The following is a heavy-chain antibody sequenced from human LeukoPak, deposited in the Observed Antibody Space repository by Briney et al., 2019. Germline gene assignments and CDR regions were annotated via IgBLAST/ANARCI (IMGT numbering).Heavy chain of an antibody. CDR3: ARGPIPDYYYYYGMDV. Sequence: PGGSLRLSCAASGFTFSSYAMHWVRQAPGKGLEWVAVISYDGSNKYYADSVKGRFTISRDNAKNSLYLQMNSLRAEDTAVYYCARGPIPDYYYYYGMDVWGQGTTVTVSS. CDR2: ISYDGSNK. V-gene: IGHV3-30*04. J-gene: IGHJ6*02. CDR1: GFTFSSYA.